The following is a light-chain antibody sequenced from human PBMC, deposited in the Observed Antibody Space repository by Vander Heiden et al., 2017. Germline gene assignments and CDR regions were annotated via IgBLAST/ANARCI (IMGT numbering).Light chain of an antibody. J-gene: IGKJ2*01. CDR1: QSVLYSSNNKNY. Sequence: DIVMTQSPDSLAVSLGERAPINCNSSQSVLYSSNNKNYLAWYQQKPGQPPQLLIYWASTREAGVPARCSGSGSGTDFILPNSSLQAEDVVVYYCQQYYRTPPYTFGQGTKLEIK. CDR2: WAS. V-gene: IGKV4-1*01. CDR3: QQYYRTPPYT.